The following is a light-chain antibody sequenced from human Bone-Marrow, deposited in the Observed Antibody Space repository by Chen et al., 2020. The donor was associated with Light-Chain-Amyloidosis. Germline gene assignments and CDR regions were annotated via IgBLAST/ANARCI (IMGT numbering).Light chain of an antibody. CDR1: SGDVGTYNY. J-gene: IGLJ2*01. Sequence: QSALTQPSSVSGSPGQSIPISCTGTSGDVGTYNYLFWYQQHPGKAPKVMISEVSNRPSGVSNRFSGSKSGNTASLTISGLQAEDEADYYCSSYTSSSLVFGGGTKLTVL. CDR3: SSYTSSSLV. V-gene: IGLV2-14*01. CDR2: EVS.